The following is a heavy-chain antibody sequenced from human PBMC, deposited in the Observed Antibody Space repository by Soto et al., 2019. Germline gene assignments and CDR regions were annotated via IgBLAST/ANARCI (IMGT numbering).Heavy chain of an antibody. V-gene: IGHV3-30-3*01. CDR2: ISYDGSNK. D-gene: IGHD5-18*01. Sequence: QVQLVESGGGVVQPGRSLRLSCAASGFTFSSYAMHWVRQAPGKGLEWVAVISYDGSNKYYADSVKGRFTISRDNSKNTLYLQMNSLSAEDTAVYYCAIGIQLWTKRYWGQGTLVTVSS. CDR1: GFTFSSYA. J-gene: IGHJ4*02. CDR3: AIGIQLWTKRY.